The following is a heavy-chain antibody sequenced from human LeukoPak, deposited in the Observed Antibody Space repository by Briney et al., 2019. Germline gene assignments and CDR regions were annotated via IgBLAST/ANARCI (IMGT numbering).Heavy chain of an antibody. CDR2: ISSGGDYM. CDR1: GFTFGGYT. D-gene: IGHD3-16*02. Sequence: GGSLRLSCAASGFTFGGYTMSWVRQAPGKGLQWVSTISSGGDYMYYADPVRGRFTISRDDSKNSLYLHMNSLRAEDTAVYYCARVSIFGVVIANDYWGQGTVVTVSS. CDR3: ARVSIFGVVIANDY. V-gene: IGHV3-21*01. J-gene: IGHJ4*02.